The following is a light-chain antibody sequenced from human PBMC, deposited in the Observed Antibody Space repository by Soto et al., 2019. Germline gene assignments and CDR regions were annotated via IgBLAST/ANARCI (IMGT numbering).Light chain of an antibody. CDR2: AAS. J-gene: IGKJ3*01. Sequence: IQMTQSPSSLSASVGDRLSITCRASQVITNDLGWYQQKPGKAPKRLIYAASTLQSGVPSRFSGSGSGTEFTLTISSLQPEDVATYYCQQYNNWPFTFGPGTKVDIK. CDR1: QVITND. V-gene: IGKV1-17*01. CDR3: QQYNNWPFT.